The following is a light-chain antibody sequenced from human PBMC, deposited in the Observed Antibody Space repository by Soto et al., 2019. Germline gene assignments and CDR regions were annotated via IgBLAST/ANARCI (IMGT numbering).Light chain of an antibody. CDR3: QQYGSSPFT. CDR2: GAS. V-gene: IGKV3-20*01. CDR1: QSVSSSY. Sequence: EIVLTQSPGTLSLSPGERATLSCRASQSVSSSYLARYQQKPGQAPRLLIYGASSRATGIPDRFSGSGSGRDFTLTISRLEPEDFAVYYCQQYGSSPFTFGPGTKVDIK. J-gene: IGKJ3*01.